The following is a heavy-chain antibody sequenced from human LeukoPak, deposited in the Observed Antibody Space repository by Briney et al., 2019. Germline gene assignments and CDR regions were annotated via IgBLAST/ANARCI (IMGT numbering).Heavy chain of an antibody. J-gene: IGHJ6*02. CDR2: ISAYNGNT. Sequence: ASVKVSCKASGYTFTSYGISWVRQAPGQGLEWMGWISAYNGNTNYAQKLQGRVTMTTDTSMSTAYMELRSLRSDDTAVYYCARSPRNCSSTSCYIYYYGMDVWGQGTTVTVSS. V-gene: IGHV1-18*01. CDR1: GYTFTSYG. CDR3: ARSPRNCSSTSCYIYYYGMDV. D-gene: IGHD2-2*02.